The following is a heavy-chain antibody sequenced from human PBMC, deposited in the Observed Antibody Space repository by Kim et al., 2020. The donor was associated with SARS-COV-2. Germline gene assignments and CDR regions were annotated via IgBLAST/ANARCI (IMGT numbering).Heavy chain of an antibody. J-gene: IGHJ3*02. Sequence: GGSLRLSCVASGFTFSNCWMSWVRQAPGKGLEWVANIKHDGSEKQYVDSLKGRFIISRDNAKNALYLQMNNLRAEDTAVYYCARIMSDNIRKSSTSSYRGFDIWGQGTVVTVSS. D-gene: IGHD2-2*01. CDR3: ARIMSDNIRKSSTSSYRGFDI. CDR1: GFTFSNCW. V-gene: IGHV3-7*03. CDR2: IKHDGSEK.